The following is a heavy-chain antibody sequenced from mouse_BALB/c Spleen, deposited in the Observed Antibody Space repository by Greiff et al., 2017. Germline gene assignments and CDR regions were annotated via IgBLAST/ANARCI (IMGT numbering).Heavy chain of an antibody. V-gene: IGHV1-87*01. J-gene: IGHJ4*01. CDR1: GYTFTSYW. CDR2: IYPGDGDT. CDR3: ARSENYGNYMAMDY. Sequence: VQLQQSGAELARPGASVKLSCKASGYTFTSYWMQWVKQRPGQGLEWIGAIYPGDGDTRYTQKFKGKATLTADKSSSTAYMQLSSLASEDSAVYYCARSENYGNYMAMDYWGQGTSVTVSS. D-gene: IGHD2-1*01.